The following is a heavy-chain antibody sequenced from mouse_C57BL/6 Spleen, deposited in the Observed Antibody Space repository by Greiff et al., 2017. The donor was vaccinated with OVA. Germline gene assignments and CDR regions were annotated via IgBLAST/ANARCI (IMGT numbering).Heavy chain of an antibody. CDR1: GFTFSDYG. CDR3: ARHYYGSSYGFAY. J-gene: IGHJ3*01. V-gene: IGHV5-17*01. Sequence: VQLKQSGGGLVKPGGSLKLSCAASGFTFSDYGMHWVRQAPEKGLEWVAYISSGSSTIYYADTVKGRFTISRDNAKNTLFLQMTSLRSEDTAMYYCARHYYGSSYGFAYWGQGTLVTVSA. D-gene: IGHD1-1*01. CDR2: ISSGSSTI.